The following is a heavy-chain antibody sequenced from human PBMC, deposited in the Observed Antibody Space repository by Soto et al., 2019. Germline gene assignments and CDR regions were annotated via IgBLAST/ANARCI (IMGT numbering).Heavy chain of an antibody. J-gene: IGHJ4*02. V-gene: IGHV3-30-3*01. Sequence: QVQLVESGGGVVQPGRSLRLSCAASGFTFSSYAMHWVRQAPGKGLEWVAVISYDGSNKYYADSVKGRFTISRDNSKNTLYLQMNSLRAGDTAVYYCARGGMITFGGVIVHWGQGTLVTVSS. D-gene: IGHD3-16*02. CDR1: GFTFSSYA. CDR2: ISYDGSNK. CDR3: ARGGMITFGGVIVH.